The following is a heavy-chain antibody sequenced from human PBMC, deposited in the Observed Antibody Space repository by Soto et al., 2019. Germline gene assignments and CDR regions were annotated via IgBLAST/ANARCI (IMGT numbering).Heavy chain of an antibody. D-gene: IGHD3-22*01. V-gene: IGHV3-23*01. CDR3: GKDRGLYYYDRAGLDY. CDR2: ISGSGGST. Sequence: EVQLLESGGGLVQPGGSLRLSCAASGFTFSSYAMSWVRQAPGKGLEWVSAISGSGGSTYYADSVKGRFTISRDSSKNTLYLQMNSLRAEDTAVYYCGKDRGLYYYDRAGLDYWGQGTLVTVSS. CDR1: GFTFSSYA. J-gene: IGHJ4*02.